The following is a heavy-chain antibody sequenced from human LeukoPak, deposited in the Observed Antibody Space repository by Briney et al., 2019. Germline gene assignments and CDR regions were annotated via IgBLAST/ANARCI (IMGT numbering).Heavy chain of an antibody. J-gene: IGHJ4*02. CDR2: ISSSSSYI. Sequence: PGGSLRLSCAASGFTFSDYNMNWVRRAPGKGLEWVSSISSSSSYIYYADSVKGRFTISRDNAKNSLYLQMNSLRAEDTAVYYCARVIAVGAGDYWGQGTLVTVSS. D-gene: IGHD6-19*01. CDR1: GFTFSDYN. CDR3: ARVIAVGAGDY. V-gene: IGHV3-21*01.